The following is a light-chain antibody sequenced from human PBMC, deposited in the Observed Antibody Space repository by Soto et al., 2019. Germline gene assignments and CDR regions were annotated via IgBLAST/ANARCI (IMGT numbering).Light chain of an antibody. J-gene: IGLJ1*01. CDR1: RSDVGGYNY. Sequence: QSALTQPASVSGSPGQSITISCTGGRSDVGGYNYVSWYQHYPGKAPKLMLYDVGTRPSGVSNRFSGSQSGNTASLTISGLQAEDEADYYCSSYTSNSTYVFGTGTKLTVL. CDR3: SSYTSNSTYV. CDR2: DVG. V-gene: IGLV2-14*03.